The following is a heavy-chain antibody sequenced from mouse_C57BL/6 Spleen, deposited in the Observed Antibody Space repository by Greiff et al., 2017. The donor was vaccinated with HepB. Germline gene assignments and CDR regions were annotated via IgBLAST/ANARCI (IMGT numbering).Heavy chain of an antibody. CDR2: ISYDGSN. CDR3: AREGTYGNYDY. D-gene: IGHD2-1*01. J-gene: IGHJ2*01. V-gene: IGHV3-6*01. CDR1: GYSITSGYY. Sequence: EVKLQESGPGLVKPSQSLSLTCSVTGYSITSGYYWNWIRQFPGNKLEWMGYISYDGSNNYNPSLKNRISITRDTSKNQFFLKLNSVTTEDTATYYCAREGTYGNYDYWGQSTTLTVSS.